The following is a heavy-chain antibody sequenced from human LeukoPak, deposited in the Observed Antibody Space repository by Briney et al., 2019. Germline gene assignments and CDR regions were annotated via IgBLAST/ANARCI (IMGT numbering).Heavy chain of an antibody. D-gene: IGHD7-27*01. V-gene: IGHV1-8*02. CDR2: MSPNSGDT. CDR3: ARGPPNWGYDY. CDR1: GYTFTGYY. Sequence: GASVKVSCKASGYTFTGYYMHWVRQAPGQRPEWMGWMSPNSGDTGYAQKFQDRVTMTRNTSISTAYMELSSLRSVDTAVYYCARGPPNWGYDYWGPGTLVTVSS. J-gene: IGHJ4*02.